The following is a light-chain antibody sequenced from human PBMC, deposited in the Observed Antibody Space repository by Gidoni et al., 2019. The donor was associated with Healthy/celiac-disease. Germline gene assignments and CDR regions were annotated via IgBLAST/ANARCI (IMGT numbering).Light chain of an antibody. CDR2: GAS. CDR1: QSVNNN. Sequence: EIVMTQSPATLSVSPGERATLSCRASQSVNNNLAWYQQKPGQAPRLLIYGASTRATGIPARFSGSGSGTEFTLTISSLQSEDFAVYYCQQYNIWPPWTFXQXTKVEIK. J-gene: IGKJ1*01. CDR3: QQYNIWPPWT. V-gene: IGKV3-15*01.